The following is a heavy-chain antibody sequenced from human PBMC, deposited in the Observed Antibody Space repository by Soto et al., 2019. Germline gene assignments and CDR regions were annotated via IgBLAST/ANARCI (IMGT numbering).Heavy chain of an antibody. Sequence: SSTLSLTCNVSGASISVCSCNWTRQSPGKVLEWSGYIYDGGSTNYKHSLASRVTISLDTPKKQVSLKLSSVSAADTARYFCAGYCSSSICAEDHYFALEVRGQGTT. J-gene: IGHJ6*02. V-gene: IGHV4-59*01. CDR1: GASISVCS. CDR3: AGYCSSSICAEDHYFALEV. CDR2: IYDGGST. D-gene: IGHD2-2*01.